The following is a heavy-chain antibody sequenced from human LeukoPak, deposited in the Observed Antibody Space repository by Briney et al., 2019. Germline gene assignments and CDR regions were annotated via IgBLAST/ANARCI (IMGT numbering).Heavy chain of an antibody. J-gene: IGHJ4*02. CDR2: ISTDGSIT. CDR1: GFTFSAYW. CDR3: TRDSGAGDY. Sequence: GGSLRLSCAASGFTFSAYWMHWVRQAPGKGLVWVSRISTDGSITTYADSAKGRFTISRDNAENTLYLQMNSLRAEDTAVYYCTRDSGAGDYWGQGTLVTVSS. V-gene: IGHV3-74*01. D-gene: IGHD1-26*01.